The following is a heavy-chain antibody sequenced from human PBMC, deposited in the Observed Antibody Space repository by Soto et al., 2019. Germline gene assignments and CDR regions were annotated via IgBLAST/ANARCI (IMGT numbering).Heavy chain of an antibody. D-gene: IGHD1-1*01. V-gene: IGHV4-39*01. CDR3: ARLVNEYSNYFDY. CDR2: INYSWTT. Sequence: QLQLQESGPGLVKPSETLSLTCSVSGVSISSSGYYWVWIRQPPGKGLEWIGSINYSWTTYYTSYLKSRLTMSLDTSNNQFSLKLTSVTAADTAEYFCARLVNEYSNYFDYWGQGIPVVVSS. CDR1: GVSISSSGYY. J-gene: IGHJ4*02.